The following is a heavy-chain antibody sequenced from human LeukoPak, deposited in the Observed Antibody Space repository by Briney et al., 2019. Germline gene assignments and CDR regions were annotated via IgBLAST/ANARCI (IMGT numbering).Heavy chain of an antibody. Sequence: GGSLRLSCAASGFTFDDYGMSWVRQAPGKGLEWVSGINWNGGSTGYADSVKGRFTISRGNAKNSLYLQMNSLRAEDTALYYCARTNEYNWNDAHFDYWGQGTLVTVSS. CDR1: GFTFDDYG. CDR3: ARTNEYNWNDAHFDY. CDR2: INWNGGST. D-gene: IGHD1-20*01. V-gene: IGHV3-20*04. J-gene: IGHJ4*02.